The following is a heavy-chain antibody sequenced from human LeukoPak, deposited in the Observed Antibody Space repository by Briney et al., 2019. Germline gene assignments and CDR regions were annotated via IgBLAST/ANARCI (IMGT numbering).Heavy chain of an antibody. CDR1: GGSISSYY. CDR3: ARHALWFGEHYYDP. CDR2: IYYSGST. V-gene: IGHV4-59*08. J-gene: IGHJ5*02. D-gene: IGHD3-10*01. Sequence: SETLSLTCTVSGGSISSYYWSLIRQPPGKGLEWIGYIYYSGSTNYNPSLKSRVTISVDTSKNQFSLKLSSVTAADTAVYYCARHALWFGEHYYDPWGQGTLVTVSS.